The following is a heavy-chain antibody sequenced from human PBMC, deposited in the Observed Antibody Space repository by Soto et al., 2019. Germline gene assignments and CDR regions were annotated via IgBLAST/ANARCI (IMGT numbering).Heavy chain of an antibody. J-gene: IGHJ4*02. CDR3: VRSGDNYNLLDY. D-gene: IGHD1-1*01. CDR2: SSNSGSFT. V-gene: IGHV3-11*06. Sequence: GGSLRLSCAASGFTFSDYYMSWIRQAPGKGLEWIGYSSNSGSFTRYADSVKGRFSISRDNAKNSLYLQMNSLRGEDTAIYYCVRSGDNYNLLDYWGQGTPVTVSS. CDR1: GFTFSDYY.